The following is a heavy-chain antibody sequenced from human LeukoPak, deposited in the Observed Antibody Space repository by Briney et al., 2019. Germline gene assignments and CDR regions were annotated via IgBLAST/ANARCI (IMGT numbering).Heavy chain of an antibody. Sequence: GASVKVSCKASGYTFTDYYLHWVRQAPGQGLEWMGWINPNSGGTNYAQKFQGRVTMTRDTSISTAYMELSRLRSDDTAVYYCARIALAGLDWYYFDYWGQGTLVTVSS. J-gene: IGHJ4*02. D-gene: IGHD3-9*01. V-gene: IGHV1-2*02. CDR1: GYTFTDYY. CDR3: ARIALAGLDWYYFDY. CDR2: INPNSGGT.